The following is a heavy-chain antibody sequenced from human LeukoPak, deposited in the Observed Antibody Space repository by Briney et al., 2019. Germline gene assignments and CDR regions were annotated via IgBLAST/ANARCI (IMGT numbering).Heavy chain of an antibody. J-gene: IGHJ4*02. V-gene: IGHV3-7*01. CDR2: IKQDGSEK. Sequence: GGSLRLSCAASGFAFSSYWMSWVRQAPGKGLEWVANIKQDGSEKYYVDSVKGRFTISRDNAKNSLYLQMNSLRAEDTAVYYCARDKDSWDYGDFYDNWGQGTLVTVSS. D-gene: IGHD4-17*01. CDR1: GFAFSSYW. CDR3: ARDKDSWDYGDFYDN.